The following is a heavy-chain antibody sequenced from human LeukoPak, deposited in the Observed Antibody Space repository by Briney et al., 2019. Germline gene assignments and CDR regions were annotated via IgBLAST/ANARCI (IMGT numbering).Heavy chain of an antibody. CDR2: MNPNTGNT. J-gene: IGHJ5*02. CDR1: GYTFTTSD. Sequence: ASVKVSCKASGYTFTTSDIIWVRQATGQGLEWMGWMNPNTGNTDYAQRFQGRVTMTRDTSISTAYMELSSLRSEDTAVYYCARAPGYCSSTACDKRFDPWGQGTLVTVCS. D-gene: IGHD2-2*02. CDR3: ARAPGYCSSTACDKRFDP. V-gene: IGHV1-8*01.